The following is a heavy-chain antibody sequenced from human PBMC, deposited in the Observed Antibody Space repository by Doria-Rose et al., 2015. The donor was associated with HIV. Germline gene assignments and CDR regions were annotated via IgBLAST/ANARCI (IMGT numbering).Heavy chain of an antibody. CDR3: ARIKSSRWYHKYYFDF. Sequence: QITLKESGPVLVKPTETLTLTCTVSGVSLSSPGMGVSWIRQPPGKALEWLANIFSDDERSYNTSRKSRLTISRGTSKSRVVLTMTDMDPVDTATYYCARIKSSRWYHKYYFDFRGQGTLVIVSA. CDR2: IFSDDER. D-gene: IGHD6-13*01. V-gene: IGHV2-26*01. J-gene: IGHJ4*02. CDR1: GVSLSSPGMG.